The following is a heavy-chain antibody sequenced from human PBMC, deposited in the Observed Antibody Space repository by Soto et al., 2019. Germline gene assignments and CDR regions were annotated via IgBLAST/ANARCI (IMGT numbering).Heavy chain of an antibody. CDR2: ISSSSSTI. J-gene: IGHJ3*02. CDR1: GFTFSSYS. V-gene: IGHV3-48*01. Sequence: GGSLRLSCAASGFTFSSYSMNWVRQAPGKGLEWVSYISSSSSTIYYADSVKGRFTISRDNAKNSLYLQMNSLRAEDTAVYYCARARYLDAFDIWGQGTMVTVSS. CDR3: ARARYLDAFDI. D-gene: IGHD1-1*01.